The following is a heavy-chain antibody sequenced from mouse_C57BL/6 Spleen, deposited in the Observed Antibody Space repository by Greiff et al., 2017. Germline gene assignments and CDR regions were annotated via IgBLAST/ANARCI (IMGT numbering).Heavy chain of an antibody. D-gene: IGHD1-1*01. J-gene: IGHJ1*03. CDR1: GYSITSDY. CDR2: ISYSGST. Sequence: EVQRVESGPGLAKPSQTLSLTCSVTGYSITSDYWNWIRKFPGNKLEYMGYISYSGSTYYNPSLKSRISIIRDTSKNQYYLQLNSVTTADTATYYCARYAYGSSRYWDYDVWGTGTTVTVSS. CDR3: ARYAYGSSRYWDYDV. V-gene: IGHV3-8*01.